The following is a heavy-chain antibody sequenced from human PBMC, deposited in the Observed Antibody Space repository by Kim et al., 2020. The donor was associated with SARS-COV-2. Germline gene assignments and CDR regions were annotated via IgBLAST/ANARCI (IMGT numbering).Heavy chain of an antibody. D-gene: IGHD6-13*01. CDR3: AREVTIAAAGSEGPFDY. Sequence: VTGRFTISRDNAKNSLYLQMNSLRAEDTAVYYCAREVTIAAAGSEGPFDYWGQGTLVTVSS. J-gene: IGHJ4*02. V-gene: IGHV3-11*06.